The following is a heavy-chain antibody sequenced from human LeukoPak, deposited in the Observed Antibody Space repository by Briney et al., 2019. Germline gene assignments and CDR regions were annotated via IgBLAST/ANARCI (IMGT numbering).Heavy chain of an antibody. Sequence: PGGSLRLSCAASGFTVSSNYMSWVRQAPGKGLEWVSSISSSSSYIYYADSVKGRFTISRDNAKNSLYLQMDSLRAEDTAVYYCAREGASVPAAMDCYYGMDVWGQGTTVTVSS. CDR1: GFTVSSNY. V-gene: IGHV3-21*01. CDR3: AREGASVPAAMDCYYGMDV. D-gene: IGHD2-2*01. CDR2: ISSSSSYI. J-gene: IGHJ6*02.